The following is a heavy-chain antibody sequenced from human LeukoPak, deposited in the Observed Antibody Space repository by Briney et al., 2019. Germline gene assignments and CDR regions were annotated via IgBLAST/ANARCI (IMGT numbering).Heavy chain of an antibody. CDR1: RFTFSSYS. Sequence: GGSLRLSCAASRFTFSSYSMNWVRQAPGKGLEWVSGINWNGGSTGYADSVKGRFTISRDNAKNSLYLQMNSLRAEDTALYYCARSYRARIAAAEGYWGQGTLVTVSS. V-gene: IGHV3-20*04. D-gene: IGHD6-13*01. J-gene: IGHJ4*02. CDR2: INWNGGST. CDR3: ARSYRARIAAAEGY.